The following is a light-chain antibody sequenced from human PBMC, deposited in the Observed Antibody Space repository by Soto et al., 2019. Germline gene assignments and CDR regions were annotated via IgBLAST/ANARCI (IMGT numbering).Light chain of an antibody. CDR2: GAS. CDR1: QTIRSNY. J-gene: IGKJ1*01. CDR3: QQYGSSPWT. V-gene: IGKV3-20*01. Sequence: ETVLTQSPATLSLSPGERATLSCRASQTIRSNYFACYRQTPRQAPRLLIYGASNRATGIADRFSGSGAGTDFTHIISRLEPEDFAPYYCQQYGSSPWTFGQGTKVEIK.